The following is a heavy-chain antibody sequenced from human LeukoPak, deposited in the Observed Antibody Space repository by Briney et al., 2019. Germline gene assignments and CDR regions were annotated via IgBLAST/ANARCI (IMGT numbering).Heavy chain of an antibody. Sequence: GGSLRLSCAASGFTVSSNYMSWVRQAPEKGLEWVSVIYGGGSTYYADSVKGRFTISRDTPKNTLYLQMNSLRVEDTAVYYCASWPVGWYGEDSWGQGTLVTVSS. CDR2: IYGGGST. J-gene: IGHJ4*02. D-gene: IGHD6-19*01. CDR1: GFTVSSNY. V-gene: IGHV3-53*01. CDR3: ASWPVGWYGEDS.